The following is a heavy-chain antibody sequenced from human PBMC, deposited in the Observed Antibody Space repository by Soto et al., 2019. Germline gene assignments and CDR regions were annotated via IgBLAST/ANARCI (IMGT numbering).Heavy chain of an antibody. Sequence: QVQLQESGPGLVKPSQTLSFTCTVSGGSISSGGYYWSWIRQHPGKGLEWIGYIYYSGSTYYNPSLKSRVTISVDTSKNQFSLKLSSVTAADTAVYYCARTMYGSGSYYSDAFDIWGQGTMVTVSS. D-gene: IGHD3-10*01. CDR1: GGSISSGGYY. J-gene: IGHJ3*02. V-gene: IGHV4-31*03. CDR2: IYYSGST. CDR3: ARTMYGSGSYYSDAFDI.